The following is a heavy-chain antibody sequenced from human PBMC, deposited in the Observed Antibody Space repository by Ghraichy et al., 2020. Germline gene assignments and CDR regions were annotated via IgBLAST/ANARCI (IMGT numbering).Heavy chain of an antibody. J-gene: IGHJ4*02. CDR1: GFTFSSYA. CDR2: ISGNGGST. Sequence: GSLRLSCSASGFTFSSYAMHWVRQAPGKGLEYVSAISGNGGSTYYADSVKGRFTISRDNSKNTLYLQMSSLRAEDTAVYYCVKESSSSSGRLYYFDYWGQGTLVTVSS. D-gene: IGHD6-6*01. CDR3: VKESSSSSGRLYYFDY. V-gene: IGHV3-64D*06.